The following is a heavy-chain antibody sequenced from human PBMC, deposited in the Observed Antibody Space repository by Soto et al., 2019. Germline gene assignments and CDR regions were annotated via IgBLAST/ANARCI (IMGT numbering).Heavy chain of an antibody. D-gene: IGHD2-2*01. J-gene: IGHJ6*02. CDR3: ARQKAMPPHFYSGMDV. V-gene: IGHV1-69*06. CDR2: IIPMFGTA. Sequence: QVHLVQSGAEVKKPGSSVKVSCTASGGTFGSYTVTWVQQAPGQGLEWMGEIIPMFGTASYAQKFQGRVTLTADKSTTTAHMELSSLSSDYTAVYFCARQKAMPPHFYSGMDVWGQGTTVTVSS. CDR1: GGTFGSYT.